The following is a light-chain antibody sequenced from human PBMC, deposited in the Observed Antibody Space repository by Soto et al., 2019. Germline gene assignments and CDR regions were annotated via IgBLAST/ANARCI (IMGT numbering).Light chain of an antibody. CDR3: QQYKSYPWT. J-gene: IGKJ1*01. CDR2: DAS. CDR1: QSFSGW. Sequence: DIQMTQSPSTLSASVGDRVTITCRASQSFSGWLAWYQQKPGKAPKLLIFDASSSENGVPPRFSGSGSGTEFTLTITSLQPDDFATYHCQQYKSYPWTFGQGTKVDIK. V-gene: IGKV1-5*01.